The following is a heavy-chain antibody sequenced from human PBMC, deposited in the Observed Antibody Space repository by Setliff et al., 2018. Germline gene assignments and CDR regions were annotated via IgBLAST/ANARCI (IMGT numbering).Heavy chain of an antibody. J-gene: IGHJ6*03. V-gene: IGHV4-4*08. CDR1: GGSISSYY. Sequence: SETLSLTCTVSGGSISSYYWSWIRQPPGKGLEWIGYIYSSGSTNYNPSLKSRVTISVDTSKNQPSLKVSSVTAADTAVYYCARAPPNRYSGSYEYFYMDVWGKGTTVTVSS. CDR3: ARAPPNRYSGSYEYFYMDV. CDR2: IYSSGST. D-gene: IGHD1-26*01.